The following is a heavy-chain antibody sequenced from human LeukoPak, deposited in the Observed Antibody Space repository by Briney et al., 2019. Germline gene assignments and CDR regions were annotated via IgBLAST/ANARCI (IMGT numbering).Heavy chain of an antibody. J-gene: IGHJ4*02. Sequence: ASVTVSFKVSGYTLTELSMHWVRQAPGKGLEWMGGFDPEDGETIYAQKFQGRVTMTEDTSTDTAYMELSSLRSEDTAVYYCASHYVWGSYRSYYFDYWGQGTLVTVSS. CDR1: GYTLTELS. CDR3: ASHYVWGSYRSYYFDY. D-gene: IGHD3-16*02. CDR2: FDPEDGET. V-gene: IGHV1-24*01.